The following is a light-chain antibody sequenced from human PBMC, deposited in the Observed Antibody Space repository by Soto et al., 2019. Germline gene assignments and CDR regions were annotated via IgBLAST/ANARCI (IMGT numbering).Light chain of an antibody. Sequence: EIVLTQSPATLSLSPGERATLSCRASQSVSTYLAWYQQKPGQAPRLLIYDASNRATGIPARFSGSGSGTDSTLTISSLEPEDFAVYFCQERRDWSQIRFGGGTKV. CDR3: QERRDWSQIR. J-gene: IGKJ4*02. CDR2: DAS. CDR1: QSVSTY. V-gene: IGKV3-11*01.